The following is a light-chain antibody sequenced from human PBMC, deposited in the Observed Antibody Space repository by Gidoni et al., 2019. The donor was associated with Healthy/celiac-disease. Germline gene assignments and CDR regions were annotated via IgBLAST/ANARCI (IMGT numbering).Light chain of an antibody. Sequence: PGERATLSCRASQSVSSYLAWYQQKPGQAPRLLIYDASNRATGIPARFSGSGSGTDFTLTISSLEPEDFAVYYCQQRSNWPPGITFGPGTKVDIK. CDR2: DAS. CDR3: QQRSNWPPGIT. J-gene: IGKJ3*01. CDR1: QSVSSY. V-gene: IGKV3-11*01.